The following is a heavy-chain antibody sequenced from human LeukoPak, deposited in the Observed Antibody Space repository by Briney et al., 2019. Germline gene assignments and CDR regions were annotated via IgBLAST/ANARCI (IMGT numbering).Heavy chain of an antibody. Sequence: GGSLRLSCAASGFTFSSYSMNWVRQAPGKGLEWVSYISSSSTIYYADSVKGRFTISRDNAKNSLYLQMNSLRDEDTAVYYCARGPYSSGWYVYYGMDVWGQGTTVTVSS. CDR2: ISSSSTI. D-gene: IGHD6-19*01. CDR1: GFTFSSYS. V-gene: IGHV3-48*02. CDR3: ARGPYSSGWYVYYGMDV. J-gene: IGHJ6*02.